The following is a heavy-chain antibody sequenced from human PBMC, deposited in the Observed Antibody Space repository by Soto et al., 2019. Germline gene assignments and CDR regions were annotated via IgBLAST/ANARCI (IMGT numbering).Heavy chain of an antibody. CDR1: GFTFSSYA. V-gene: IGHV3-23*01. D-gene: IGHD3-9*01. Sequence: GGSLRLSCAASGFTFSSYAMSWVRQAPGKGLGWVSAISGSGGSTYYADSVKGRFTISRDNSKNTLYLQMNSLRAEDTAVYYCAKGGYDILTGPYYFDYWGQGTLVTVSS. CDR2: ISGSGGST. CDR3: AKGGYDILTGPYYFDY. J-gene: IGHJ4*02.